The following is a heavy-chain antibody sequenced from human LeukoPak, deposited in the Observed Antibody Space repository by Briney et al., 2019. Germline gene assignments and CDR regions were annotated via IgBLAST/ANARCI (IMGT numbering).Heavy chain of an antibody. V-gene: IGHV4-30-4*01. CDR3: ARVEGSSDAFDI. CDR1: GGSISSGDYY. J-gene: IGHJ3*02. CDR2: IYYSGST. Sequence: SETLSLTRTVSGGSISSGDYYWSWIRQPPGKGLEWIGYIYYSGSTYYNPSLKSRVTISVDTSKNQFSLKLSSVTAADTAVYYCARVEGSSDAFDIWGQGTMVTVSS.